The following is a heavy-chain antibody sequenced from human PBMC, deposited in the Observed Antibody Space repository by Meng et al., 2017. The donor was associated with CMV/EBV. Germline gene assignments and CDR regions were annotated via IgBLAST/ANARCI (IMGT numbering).Heavy chain of an antibody. V-gene: IGHV3-15*01. Sequence: GGSLRLSCTVSGGSISSGGYYWSWIRQPPGKGLEWVGRIKSKTDGGTTDYAAPVKGRFTISRDDSKNTLYLQMNSLKTEDTAVYYCTTDFILMVYDAVDWAWGQGTLVTVSS. CDR2: IKSKTDGGTT. CDR1: GGSISSGGYY. D-gene: IGHD2-8*01. J-gene: IGHJ5*02. CDR3: TTDFILMVYDAVDWA.